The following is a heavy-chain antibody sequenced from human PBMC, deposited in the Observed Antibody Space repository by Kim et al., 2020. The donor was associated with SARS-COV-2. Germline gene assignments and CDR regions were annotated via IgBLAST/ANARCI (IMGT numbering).Heavy chain of an antibody. CDR1: GFTFSSYA. D-gene: IGHD4-17*01. Sequence: GGSLRLSCAASGFTFSSYAMSWVRQAPGKGLEWVSAISGSGGSTYYADSVKGRFTISRDNSKNTLYLQMNSLSAEDTAVYYCAKVFGWTVTTTNDYWGQGTLVTVSS. V-gene: IGHV3-23*01. CDR2: ISGSGGST. CDR3: AKVFGWTVTTTNDY. J-gene: IGHJ4*02.